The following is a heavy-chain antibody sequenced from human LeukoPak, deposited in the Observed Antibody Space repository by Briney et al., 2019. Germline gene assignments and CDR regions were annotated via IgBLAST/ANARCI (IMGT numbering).Heavy chain of an antibody. CDR2: ISGSSYHI. J-gene: IGHJ4*02. CDR1: GFTFSTCS. Sequence: GGSLRLSCAASGFTFSTCSMKWVRQAPGKALEWVSSISGSSYHIYYADSVRGRFTISRDNANNLLYLQMNSLRAEDTAVYYCASGTIVGARGADNWGQGTLVTVSS. V-gene: IGHV3-21*01. D-gene: IGHD1-26*01. CDR3: ASGTIVGARGADN.